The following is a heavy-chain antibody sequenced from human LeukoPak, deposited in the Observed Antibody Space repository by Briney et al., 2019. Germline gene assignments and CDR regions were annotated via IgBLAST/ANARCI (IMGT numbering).Heavy chain of an antibody. CDR1: GYTFTSYG. CDR3: ASWWGSRDRVEAFDI. CDR2: ISAYNGNT. V-gene: IGHV1-18*01. D-gene: IGHD6-13*01. J-gene: IGHJ3*02. Sequence: GASVKVSCKASGYTFTSYGISWVRQAPGQGLEWMGWISAYNGNTNYAQKLQGRVTMTTDTSTSTAYMELWSLRSDDTAVYYCASWWGSRDRVEAFDIWGQGTMVTVSS.